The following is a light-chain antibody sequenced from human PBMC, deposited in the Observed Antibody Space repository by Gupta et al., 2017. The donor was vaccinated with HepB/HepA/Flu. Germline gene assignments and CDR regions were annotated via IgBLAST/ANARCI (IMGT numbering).Light chain of an antibody. CDR3: QQYNMWPLT. Sequence: EIVMTQSPATLSVSPGERATLSFRASHSVSANLAWYQQKPGQAPRLLIYGASSRATGIPDRFSGTGSGTEFTLNIAGLQSEDSAVYYCQQYNMWPLTFGGGTKLEI. CDR1: HSVSAN. CDR2: GAS. J-gene: IGKJ4*01. V-gene: IGKV3-15*01.